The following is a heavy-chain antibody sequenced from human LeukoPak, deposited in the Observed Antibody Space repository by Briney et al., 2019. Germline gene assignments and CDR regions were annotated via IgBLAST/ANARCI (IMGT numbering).Heavy chain of an antibody. CDR1: GFTFSSYA. CDR2: ISYDGSNK. CDR3: ARDKDIVVVPAAIGSYYYGMDV. D-gene: IGHD2-2*02. J-gene: IGHJ6*02. Sequence: PGGSLRLSCAASGFTFSSYAMHWVRQAPGNGLEWVAVISYDGSNKYYADSVKGRFTISRDNSKNTLYLHMNSLRAEDTAVYYCARDKDIVVVPAAIGSYYYGMDVWGQGTTATVSS. V-gene: IGHV3-30-3*01.